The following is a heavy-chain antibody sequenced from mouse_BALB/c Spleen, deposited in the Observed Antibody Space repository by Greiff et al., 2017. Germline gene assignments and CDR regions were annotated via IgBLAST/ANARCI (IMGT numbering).Heavy chain of an antibody. CDR2: INPSNGGT. CDR3: TRQGTYYGEVLIAY. J-gene: IGHJ3*01. D-gene: IGHD2-10*01. Sequence: QVHVKQSGAELVKPGASVKLSCKASGYTFTSYYMYWVKQRPGQGLEWIGEINPSNGGTNFNEKFKSKATLTVDKSSSTAYMQLSSLTSEDSAVYYSTRQGTYYGEVLIAYWGQGTLVTVSA. V-gene: IGHV1S81*02. CDR1: GYTFTSYY.